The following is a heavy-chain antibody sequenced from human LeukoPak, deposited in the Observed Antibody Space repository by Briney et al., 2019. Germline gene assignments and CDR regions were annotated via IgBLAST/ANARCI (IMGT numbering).Heavy chain of an antibody. J-gene: IGHJ4*02. CDR3: ARERYDHFDY. CDR2: IYYSGST. CDR1: GGSISSYY. D-gene: IGHD1-14*01. V-gene: IGHV4-59*01. Sequence: PSETLSLTCTVSGGSISSYYWSWIRQPPGKGLEWIGYIYYSGSTNYNPSLQSRVPISVDTSKNQFSLKLSSVTAADTAVYCCARERYDHFDYWGQGTPVTVSS.